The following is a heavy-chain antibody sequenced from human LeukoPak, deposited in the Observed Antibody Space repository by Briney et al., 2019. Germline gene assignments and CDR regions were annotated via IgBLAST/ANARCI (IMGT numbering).Heavy chain of an antibody. CDR3: ARGGSMVSFRDYFDY. Sequence: SETLSLTCTVSGGSISSYYWSWIRQPPGKGLEWIGYIYYSGSTNYNPSLKSRITISLDTSKNQFSLQLSSVTAADAAVYYCARGGSMVSFRDYFDYWGQGTLVTDSS. CDR2: IYYSGST. D-gene: IGHD2-8*01. V-gene: IGHV4-59*01. CDR1: GGSISSYY. J-gene: IGHJ4*02.